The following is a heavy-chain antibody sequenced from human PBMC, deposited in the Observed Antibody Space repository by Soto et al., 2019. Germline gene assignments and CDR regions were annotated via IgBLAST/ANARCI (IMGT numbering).Heavy chain of an antibody. J-gene: IGHJ4*02. CDR3: ARENMVDDSSGYYYYFDY. CDR2: IIPIFGTA. Sequence: EASVKVSCKASGGTFSSYAISWVRQAPGQGLEWMGGIIPIFGTANYAQKFQGRVTITADKSTSTAYMELSSLRSEDTAVYYCARENMVDDSSGYYYYFDYWGQGTLVTVSS. CDR1: GGTFSSYA. V-gene: IGHV1-69*06. D-gene: IGHD3-22*01.